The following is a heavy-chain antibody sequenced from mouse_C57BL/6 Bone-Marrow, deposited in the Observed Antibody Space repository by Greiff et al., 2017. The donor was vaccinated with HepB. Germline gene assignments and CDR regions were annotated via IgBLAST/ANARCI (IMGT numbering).Heavy chain of an antibody. CDR3: ARLYYYGSSYYHYAMDY. CDR2: IYPGSGST. J-gene: IGHJ4*01. CDR1: GYTFTSYW. D-gene: IGHD1-1*01. Sequence: VQLQQPGAELVKPGASVKMSCKASGYTFTSYWITWVKQRPGQGLEWIGDIYPGSGSTNYNEKFKSKATLTVDTSSSTAYMQLSSLTSEDSAVYYCARLYYYGSSYYHYAMDYWGQGTSVTVSS. V-gene: IGHV1-55*01.